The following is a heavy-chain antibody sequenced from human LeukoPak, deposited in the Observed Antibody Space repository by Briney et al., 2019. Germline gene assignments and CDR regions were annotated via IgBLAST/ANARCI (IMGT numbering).Heavy chain of an antibody. V-gene: IGHV3-7*01. CDR1: GFTFSSYW. Sequence: GGSLRLSCAASGFTFSSYWMSWVRQAPGKGLEWVANIKQDGSEKYYVDSVKGRFTISRDNAKNSLYLQMNSLRAEDTAVYYCASVASRYYFDYWGQGTLVTVSS. D-gene: IGHD5-12*01. CDR3: ASVASRYYFDY. CDR2: IKQDGSEK. J-gene: IGHJ4*02.